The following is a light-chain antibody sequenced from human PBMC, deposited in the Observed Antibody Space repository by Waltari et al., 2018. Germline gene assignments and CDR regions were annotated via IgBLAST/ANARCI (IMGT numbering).Light chain of an antibody. V-gene: IGKV1-9*01. CDR1: QGISSY. CDR2: AAS. Sequence: IQLTQSPSSLSASVGDRVTITCRASQGISSYLAWYQQTPGKAPKLLIYAASTLQSGVPSRFSGSGSGTDFTLTISSLQPEDFATYYCQQLNSYPLTFGPGTKVDIK. J-gene: IGKJ3*01. CDR3: QQLNSYPLT.